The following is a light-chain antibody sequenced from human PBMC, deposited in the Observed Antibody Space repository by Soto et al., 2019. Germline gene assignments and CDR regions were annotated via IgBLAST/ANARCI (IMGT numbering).Light chain of an antibody. CDR1: QSVDSW. CDR3: QQHRTYPVT. V-gene: IGKV1-5*03. CDR2: KAS. Sequence: DIQMTQSPSTLPASIGDRVFITCRASQSVDSWLAWYQHKPGQAPKLLIYKASRLASGVPSRFSCGGSGTEFTLTINSLQPDDFATYYCQQHRTYPVTFGQGTRLEIK. J-gene: IGKJ5*01.